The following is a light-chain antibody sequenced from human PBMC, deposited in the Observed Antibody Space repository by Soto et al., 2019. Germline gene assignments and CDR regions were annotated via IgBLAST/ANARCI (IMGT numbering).Light chain of an antibody. V-gene: IGLV1-44*01. CDR3: ATWDDSLNGWV. CDR2: SND. J-gene: IGLJ3*02. CDR1: SSNIGSNT. Sequence: TVLTQPPSASGTPGQRVTISCSGSSSNIGSNTVNWYQHLPGTAPKVLIYSNDLRPSGVPDRLSGSKSGTSASLAISGLQSEDEADYYCATWDDSLNGWVFGGGTKLTVL.